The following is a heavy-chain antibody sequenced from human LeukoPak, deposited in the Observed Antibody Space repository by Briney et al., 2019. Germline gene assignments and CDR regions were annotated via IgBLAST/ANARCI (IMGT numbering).Heavy chain of an antibody. J-gene: IGHJ5*02. CDR2: FDPEDGET. V-gene: IGHV1-24*01. CDR3: ATTNSSSWYRLNNWFDP. D-gene: IGHD6-13*01. CDR1: GYTLTELS. Sequence: ASVKVSCKVSGYTLTELSIHWVRQAPGKGLEWMGGFDPEDGETIYAQKFQGRVTMTEDTSTDTAYMELSSLRSEDTAVYYCATTNSSSWYRLNNWFDPWGQGTLVTVSS.